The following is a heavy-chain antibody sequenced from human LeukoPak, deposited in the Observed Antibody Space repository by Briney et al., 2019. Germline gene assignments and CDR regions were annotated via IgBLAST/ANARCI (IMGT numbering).Heavy chain of an antibody. CDR1: GYSIGNGYF. CDR2: IYRTGTT. D-gene: IGHD6-13*01. Sequence: KASETLSLTCTVSGYSIGNGYFWGWIRQPPGKGLEWIGNIYRTGTTFYNPSFQSRVSMSVDTSKNTFSLNLKSVTAADTAVYYCAGTYSLYDPFDIWGQGTMVTVSS. J-gene: IGHJ3*02. CDR3: AGTYSLYDPFDI. V-gene: IGHV4-38-2*02.